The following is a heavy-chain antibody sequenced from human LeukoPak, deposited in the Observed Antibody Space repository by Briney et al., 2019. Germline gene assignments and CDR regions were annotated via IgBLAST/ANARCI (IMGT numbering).Heavy chain of an antibody. CDR1: GESFSGYY. Sequence: SETLSRTCAVYGESFSGYYWSWIRQPPGKALEWIGEISHSGSTNYNPSLGSRVTISVDASKNQFSLKLSSVTAADTAVYYCAVWVPAAALDYWGQGTLVTVSS. CDR3: AVWVPAAALDY. D-gene: IGHD2-2*01. CDR2: ISHSGST. J-gene: IGHJ4*02. V-gene: IGHV4-34*01.